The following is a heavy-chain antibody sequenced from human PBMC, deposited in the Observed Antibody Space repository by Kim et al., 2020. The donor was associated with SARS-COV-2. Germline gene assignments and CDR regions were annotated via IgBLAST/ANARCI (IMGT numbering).Heavy chain of an antibody. D-gene: IGHD1-7*01. V-gene: IGHV3-74*01. J-gene: IGHJ4*02. CDR3: ARVRGNWDFPPDH. Sequence: RSADSVKGRFPISRDNAKNTLYLQMNSLRGEDTAVYYCARVRGNWDFPPDHWGQGTRVTVSA.